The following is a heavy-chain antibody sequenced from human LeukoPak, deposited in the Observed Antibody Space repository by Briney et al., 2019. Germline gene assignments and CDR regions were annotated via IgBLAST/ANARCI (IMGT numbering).Heavy chain of an antibody. V-gene: IGHV4-31*03. J-gene: IGHJ4*02. CDR1: GGSISSGGYY. CDR2: IYYSGST. D-gene: IGHD5-18*01. Sequence: PSETLSLTCTVSGGSISSGGYYWSWIRQHPGKGLEWIGYIYYSGSTYYNPSLKSRVTISVDTSKNQFSLKLSSVTAADTAVYYCARGFKTAMVLLWGQGTLVTVSS. CDR3: ARGFKTAMVLL.